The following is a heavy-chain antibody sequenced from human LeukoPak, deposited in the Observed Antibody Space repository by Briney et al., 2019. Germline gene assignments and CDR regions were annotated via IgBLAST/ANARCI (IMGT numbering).Heavy chain of an antibody. D-gene: IGHD6-13*01. J-gene: IGHJ4*02. V-gene: IGHV3-23*01. CDR3: AKEARRSIAAAGTRFDY. CDR1: GFTFSSYA. CDR2: ISGSGGST. Sequence: QSGGSLRLSCAASGFTFSSYAMSWVRQAPGKGLEWVSAISGSGGSTYYADSVKGRFTISRDNSKNTLYLQMNSLRAEDTAVYYCAKEARRSIAAAGTRFDYWGQGTLVTVSS.